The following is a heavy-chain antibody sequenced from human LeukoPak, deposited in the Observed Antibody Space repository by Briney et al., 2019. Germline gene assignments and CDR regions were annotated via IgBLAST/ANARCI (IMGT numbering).Heavy chain of an antibody. J-gene: IGHJ3*02. D-gene: IGHD4-17*01. V-gene: IGHV3-33*08. Sequence: GGSLRLSCAASGFTFSSYGMHWVRQAPGKGLEWVAVIWYDGSNKYYADSVKGRFTISRDNSKNTLYLQMNSLRAEDTAVYYCARTDYGGNSAFDIWGQGTMVTVSS. CDR1: GFTFSSYG. CDR3: ARTDYGGNSAFDI. CDR2: IWYDGSNK.